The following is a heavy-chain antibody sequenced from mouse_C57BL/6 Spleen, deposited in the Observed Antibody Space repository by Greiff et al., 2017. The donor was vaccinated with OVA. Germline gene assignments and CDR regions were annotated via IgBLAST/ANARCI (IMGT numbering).Heavy chain of an antibody. CDR2: IDPSASYT. V-gene: IGHV1-69*01. CDR3: ARSDYYGSSYYAMDY. D-gene: IGHD1-1*01. J-gene: IGHJ4*01. CDR1: GYTFTSYW. Sequence: VQLQQPGAELVMPGASVKLSCKASGYTFTSYWMHWVKQRPGQGLEWIGEIDPSASYTNSNQKVKGKSTLTVDKSSSTAYMQLSSLTSEDSAVYYCARSDYYGSSYYAMDYWGQGTSVTVSS.